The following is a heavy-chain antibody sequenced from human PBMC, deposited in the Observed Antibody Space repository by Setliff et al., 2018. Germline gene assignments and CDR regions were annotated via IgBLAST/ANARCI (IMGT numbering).Heavy chain of an antibody. CDR1: GGAFTSHG. CDR3: ARVGFRGVMSAYFDF. Sequence: ASVKVSCKVSGGAFTSHGVSWVRQAPGQGLEWMGGIIPLSDITSYAQTLQSRVTITADKSTNTVNMELSSLRSEDTAVYYCARVGFRGVMSAYFDFWGQGTQVTVSS. D-gene: IGHD3-10*01. V-gene: IGHV1-69*10. CDR2: IIPLSDIT. J-gene: IGHJ4*02.